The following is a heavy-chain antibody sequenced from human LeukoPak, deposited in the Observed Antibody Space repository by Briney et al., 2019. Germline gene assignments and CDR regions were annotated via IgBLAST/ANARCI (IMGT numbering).Heavy chain of an antibody. Sequence: PSETLSLTCAVYGGSFSGYYWSWIRQPPGKGLEWIGEINHSGSTNYNPSLKSRVTISVDTSKNQFSLKLSSVTAADTAVYYCARGLYSSGRALGYWGQGPLVTVSS. D-gene: IGHD6-19*01. CDR1: GGSFSGYY. CDR2: INHSGST. CDR3: ARGLYSSGRALGY. J-gene: IGHJ4*02. V-gene: IGHV4-34*01.